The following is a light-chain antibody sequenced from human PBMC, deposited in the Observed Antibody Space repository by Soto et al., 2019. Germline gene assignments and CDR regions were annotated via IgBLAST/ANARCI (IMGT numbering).Light chain of an antibody. CDR1: SSDVGNYHL. CDR3: CSYAGSSTFYV. Sequence: QSALTQPASVSGSPGQSITISCIGTSSDVGNYHLVSWYQQHPGKVPKVMIYDVSKRPSGVSNRFSGSKSDNTASLTISGLQAEDEADYYCCSYAGSSTFYVFGAGTKVTVL. CDR2: DVS. V-gene: IGLV2-23*02. J-gene: IGLJ1*01.